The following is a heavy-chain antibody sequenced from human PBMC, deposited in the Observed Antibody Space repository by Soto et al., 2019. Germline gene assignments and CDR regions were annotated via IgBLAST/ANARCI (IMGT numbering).Heavy chain of an antibody. CDR2: ISYDGSTK. Sequence: GGSLRLSCAASGFTFSSYGMHWVRQAPGKGLEWVAAISYDGSTKYYADSVKGRFTVSRDGSKNTLYLQMSSLRAEDTALYYCAKGRGGSGSLTPRVDFWGQGTLVTVSS. J-gene: IGHJ4*02. D-gene: IGHD3-10*01. V-gene: IGHV3-30*18. CDR3: AKGRGGSGSLTPRVDF. CDR1: GFTFSSYG.